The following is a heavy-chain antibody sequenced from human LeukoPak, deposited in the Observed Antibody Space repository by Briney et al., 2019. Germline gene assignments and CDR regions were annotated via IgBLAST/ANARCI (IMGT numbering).Heavy chain of an antibody. CDR3: TGGFGHNWSPFEN. Sequence: GGSLRLSCAVSGLTFRNYWMHWVRQAPGKGLVWVSRINGDGSDISYADSVKGRFTISRDNAKITLSLQMNSLTDDDTALYYCTGGFGHNWSPFENWGQGTLVTVSS. J-gene: IGHJ4*02. CDR2: INGDGSDI. D-gene: IGHD1-1*01. CDR1: GLTFRNYW. V-gene: IGHV3-74*01.